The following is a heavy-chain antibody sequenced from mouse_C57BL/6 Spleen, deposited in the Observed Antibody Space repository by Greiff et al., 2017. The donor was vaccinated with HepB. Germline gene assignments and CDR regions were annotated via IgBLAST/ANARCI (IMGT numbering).Heavy chain of an antibody. CDR3: ARGWLRVFDY. Sequence: VQLQQSGAELVKPGASVKLSCKASGYTFTSYWMQWVKQRPGQGLEWIGEIDPSDSYTNYNQKFKGKATLTVDTSSSTAYMQLSSLTSEDSAVYYCARGWLRVFDYWGQGTTLTVSS. CDR1: GYTFTSYW. CDR2: IDPSDSYT. D-gene: IGHD2-3*01. J-gene: IGHJ2*01. V-gene: IGHV1-50*01.